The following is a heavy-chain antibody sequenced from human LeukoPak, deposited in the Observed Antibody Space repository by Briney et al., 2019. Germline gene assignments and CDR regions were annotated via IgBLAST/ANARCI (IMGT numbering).Heavy chain of an antibody. CDR2: IRYDGNNK. J-gene: IGHJ4*02. CDR3: ARDQGSGLWFGELFY. V-gene: IGHV3-30*02. D-gene: IGHD3-10*01. Sequence: GGSLRLSCAASGFTFSSYGMHWVRQAPGKGLEWVAFIRYDGNNKYYADSVRGRFTISRDNAKNSLYLQMNSLRAEDTAVYYCARDQGSGLWFGELFYWGQGTLVTVSS. CDR1: GFTFSSYG.